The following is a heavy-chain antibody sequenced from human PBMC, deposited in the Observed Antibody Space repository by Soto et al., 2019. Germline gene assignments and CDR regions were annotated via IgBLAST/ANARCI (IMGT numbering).Heavy chain of an antibody. V-gene: IGHV4-34*01. D-gene: IGHD3-10*01. CDR2: ISHSGST. CDR1: GVSFSGYY. CDR3: ASPMASPYRMDV. J-gene: IGHJ6*02. Sequence: SETLSLTCAVYGVSFSGYYWNWIRQSPGTGLEWIGEISHSGSTNSNPSLKRRVTMSVDRSKNQFSLNLNSVTAAATAVYYCASPMASPYRMDVWGQGTTVTVSS.